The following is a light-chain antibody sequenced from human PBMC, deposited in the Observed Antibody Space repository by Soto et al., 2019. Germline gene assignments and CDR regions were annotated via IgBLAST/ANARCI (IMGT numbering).Light chain of an antibody. V-gene: IGLV1-44*01. Sequence: QSVLTQSPSASGTPGQRVSISCSGSTSNIGTNTVSWYQHVPGTAPKLLIYSNDQRPSAVPGRFSGSKSGTSASLAISGLLSEDEADYYCATWDDSLNVGFGRGTKLTVL. CDR1: TSNIGTNT. CDR2: SND. CDR3: ATWDDSLNVG. J-gene: IGLJ2*01.